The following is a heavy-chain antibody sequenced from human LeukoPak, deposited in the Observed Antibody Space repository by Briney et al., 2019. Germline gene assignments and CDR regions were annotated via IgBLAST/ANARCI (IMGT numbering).Heavy chain of an antibody. V-gene: IGHV1-2*02. CDR1: AYTFTSYY. D-gene: IGHD1-26*01. CDR3: ARSDLHYRVGATFDF. J-gene: IGHJ4*02. Sequence: ASVKASSKASAYTFTSYYMHWDRQAPGQGLEWMGWINPNSGGTNYAQKFQGSVTMTRDTCISTAYMEQGRLRSDDTAVYYCARSDLHYRVGATFDFWGQRTLVTVSS. CDR2: INPNSGGT.